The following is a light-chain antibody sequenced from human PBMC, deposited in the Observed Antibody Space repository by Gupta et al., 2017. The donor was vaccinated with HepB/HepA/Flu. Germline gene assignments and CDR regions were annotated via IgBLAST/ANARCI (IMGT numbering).Light chain of an antibody. J-gene: IGLJ3*02. CDR3: SSYTSSETWV. CDR1: RSAVVIY. CDR2: SVT. V-gene: IGLV2-14*03. Sequence: SALTQSASVSGAPGQSITMSCTGIRSAVVIYVYWYQQYTGKSPKLIIYSVTNRPPGVSNLFAGTNSSNSASSTISGVQAEDEADYYCSSYTSSETWVFGGGTKLTVL.